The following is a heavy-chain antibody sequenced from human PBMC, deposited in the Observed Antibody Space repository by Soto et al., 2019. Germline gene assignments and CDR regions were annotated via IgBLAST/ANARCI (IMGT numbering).Heavy chain of an antibody. CDR1: GYGFTTYG. V-gene: IGHV1-18*01. J-gene: IGHJ4*02. Sequence: QVHLVQSGAEVKKPGASVKVSCKGSGYGFTTYGITWVRQAPGQGLEWMAWISAHNGNTNYAQKLQGRVTGTRDTSTSTAHMELRSLRSDDTAVYYCARGRYGDYWGQGALVTVSS. D-gene: IGHD1-1*01. CDR3: ARGRYGDY. CDR2: ISAHNGNT.